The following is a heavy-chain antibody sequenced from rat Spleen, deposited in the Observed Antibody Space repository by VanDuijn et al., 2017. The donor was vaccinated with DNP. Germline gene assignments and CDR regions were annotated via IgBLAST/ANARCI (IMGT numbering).Heavy chain of an antibody. CDR2: ISSGGDT. CDR1: GFSLTTYG. V-gene: IGHV2S12*01. CDR3: SXXXYGXXFDX. Sequence: QVQLKESGPGLVQPSQTLSLTCTVSGFSLTTYGVAWVRPPPGKGLEWIAAISSGGDTHYNSALKSRLSISRDISESQVFLKVNXXQTXDTAIYFCSXXXYGXXFDXXXQGXXXTVSS. D-gene: IGHD1-11*01. J-gene: IGHJ2*01.